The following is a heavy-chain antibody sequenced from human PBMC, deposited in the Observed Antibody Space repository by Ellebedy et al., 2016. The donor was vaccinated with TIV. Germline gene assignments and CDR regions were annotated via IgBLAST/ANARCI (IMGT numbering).Heavy chain of an antibody. CDR3: ASLYMVGEQLVLKFHYMDV. Sequence: GESLKISXAASGFTFSDYAMHWVRQAPGKGLEWAALISYDGNKTDYADSVKGRFTISRDNSKSTLYLQMNSLRAEDTAVYYCASLYMVGEQLVLKFHYMDVWGKGTTVTVSS. CDR2: ISYDGNKT. CDR1: GFTFSDYA. J-gene: IGHJ6*03. D-gene: IGHD6-6*01. V-gene: IGHV3-30-3*01.